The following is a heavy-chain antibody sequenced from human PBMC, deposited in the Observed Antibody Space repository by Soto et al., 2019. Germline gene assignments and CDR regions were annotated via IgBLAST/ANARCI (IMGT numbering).Heavy chain of an antibody. J-gene: IGHJ6*02. CDR3: ARVGDTYYYDSSGYYGIYYYYGMDV. CDR2: ISAYNGNT. D-gene: IGHD3-22*01. V-gene: IGHV1-18*01. Sequence: QVQLVQSGAEVKKPGASVKVSCKASGYTFTSYGISWVRQAPGQGLEWMGWISAYNGNTNYAQKLQGRVTMTTDTSTSTAYVELRSLRSDDTAVYYCARVGDTYYYDSSGYYGIYYYYGMDVWGQGTTVTVSS. CDR1: GYTFTSYG.